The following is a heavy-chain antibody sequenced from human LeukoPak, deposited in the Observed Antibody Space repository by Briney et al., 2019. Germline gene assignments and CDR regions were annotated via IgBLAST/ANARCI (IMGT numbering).Heavy chain of an antibody. CDR3: ARSLTTLTYEGY. J-gene: IGHJ4*02. V-gene: IGHV3-21*01. D-gene: IGHD1-1*01. Sequence: KLGGSLRLSCAASGFTFSSYMMNWVRQAPGKGLEWVSSINSGSTYTYYTESVTGRFTVSRDNAKNSLFLQMNSLRAEDTAIYYCARSLTTLTYEGYWGQGTLVTVSS. CDR2: INSGSTYT. CDR1: GFTFSSYM.